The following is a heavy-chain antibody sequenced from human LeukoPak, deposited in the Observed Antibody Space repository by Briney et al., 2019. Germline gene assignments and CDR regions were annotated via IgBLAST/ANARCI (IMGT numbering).Heavy chain of an antibody. CDR1: GGSISSGDYY. J-gene: IGHJ6*04. Sequence: SQTLSLTCTVSGGSISSGDYYWSWIHQPPGKGLEWIGYIYYSGSTYYNPSLKSRVTISVDTSKNQFSLKLSSVTAADTAVYYCASYGDTEAHYYYYGMDVWGKGTTVTVSS. CDR2: IYYSGST. V-gene: IGHV4-30-4*01. CDR3: ASYGDTEAHYYYYGMDV. D-gene: IGHD4-17*01.